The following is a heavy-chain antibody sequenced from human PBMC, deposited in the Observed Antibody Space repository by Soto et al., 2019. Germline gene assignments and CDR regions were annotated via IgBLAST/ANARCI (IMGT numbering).Heavy chain of an antibody. J-gene: IGHJ6*02. V-gene: IGHV5-51*01. D-gene: IGHD3-3*01. CDR1: GYSFTSYW. CDR3: ARQYYATNNYYYYGMDV. Sequence: GESLKISFKGSGYSFTSYWICWVRQMPVKGLEWMGIIYPGDSDTRYSPSFQGQVTISADKSISTAYLQWSSLKASDTAMYYCARQYYATNNYYYYGMDVLGQGTTVTVSS. CDR2: IYPGDSDT.